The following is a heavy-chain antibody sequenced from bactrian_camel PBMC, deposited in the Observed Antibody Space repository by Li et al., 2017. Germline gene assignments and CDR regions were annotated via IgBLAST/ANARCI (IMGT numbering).Heavy chain of an antibody. D-gene: IGHD5*01. CDR2: IHSDGRT. CDR1: QHADSRDC. Sequence: QVQLVESGGGSVQPGGSLRLSCVASQHADSRDCLAWFRQVPGKEREGVAAIHSDGRTIYADSVKGRFTISVGGAENTHYLQMNSLKPDDTAMYYCAGEVKLGWGDCNDGPGEYIYWGQGTQVTVS. J-gene: IGHJ4*01. CDR3: AGEVKLGWGDCNDGPGEYIY. V-gene: IGHV3S53*01.